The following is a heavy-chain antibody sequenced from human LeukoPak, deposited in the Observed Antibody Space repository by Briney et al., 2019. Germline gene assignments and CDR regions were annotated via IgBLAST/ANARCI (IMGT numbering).Heavy chain of an antibody. Sequence: GGSLRLSCAASGFSFNNYAMYWVRQALGKGLEWVDLISYDGGDKYYAESMKGRITISRDNAENTLYLQMNNLRPDDTAFYFCVKEGVEYSYSYGDYWGQGTLVTVSS. V-gene: IGHV3-30*18. CDR1: GFSFNNYA. D-gene: IGHD3-16*01. CDR2: ISYDGGDK. CDR3: VKEGVEYSYSYGDY. J-gene: IGHJ4*02.